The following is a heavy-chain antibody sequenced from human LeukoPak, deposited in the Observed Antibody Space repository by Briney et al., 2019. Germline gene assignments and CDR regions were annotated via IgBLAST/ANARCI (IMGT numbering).Heavy chain of an antibody. CDR2: INHSGSA. V-gene: IGHV4-34*01. Sequence: PSETLSLTCTVSGGSFSGYYCTWIRQPPGKGLEWIGEINHSGSANYNPSLKSRVTISLDTSKNQFSLKPSSVTAADTAVYYCARGQGTVTTHWGQGTLVTVSS. D-gene: IGHD4-17*01. CDR1: GGSFSGYY. CDR3: ARGQGTVTTH. J-gene: IGHJ4*02.